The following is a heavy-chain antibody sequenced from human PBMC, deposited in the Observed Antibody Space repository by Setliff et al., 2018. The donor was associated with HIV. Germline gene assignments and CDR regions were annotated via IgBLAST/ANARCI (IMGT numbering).Heavy chain of an antibody. D-gene: IGHD6-19*01. V-gene: IGHV3-48*02. Sequence: PGGSLRLSCAASGFTFSSYWMSWIRQIPGKGLEWVSYISGSGSVIFYADSVKGRFTISRDNSKNTLFLQMNSLRDEDTAVYYCARDLGGIVVAAFDYWGQGTLVTVS. CDR3: ARDLGGIVVAAFDY. CDR1: GFTFSSYW. J-gene: IGHJ4*02. CDR2: ISGSGSVI.